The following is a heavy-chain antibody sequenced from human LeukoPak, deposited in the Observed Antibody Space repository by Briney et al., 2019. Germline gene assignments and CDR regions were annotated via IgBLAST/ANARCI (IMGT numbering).Heavy chain of an antibody. CDR2: IYPGDSDT. J-gene: IGHJ4*02. CDR3: ATTAPTVTWGY. Sequence: GESLKISCQGSGYSFTSYWIGWVRQMPGKGLEWMGIIYPGDSDTRYSPSFQGQATISADKSISTAYLQWSSLEASDTAMYYCATTAPTVTWGYWGQGTLVTVSS. V-gene: IGHV5-51*01. CDR1: GYSFTSYW. D-gene: IGHD1-1*01.